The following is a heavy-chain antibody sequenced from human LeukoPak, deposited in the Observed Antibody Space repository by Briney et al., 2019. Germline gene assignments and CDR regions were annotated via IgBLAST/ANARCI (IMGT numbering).Heavy chain of an antibody. CDR1: GFTLSHYW. J-gene: IGHJ4*02. CDR3: ARGTSTSKIGY. V-gene: IGHV3-7*01. CDR2: IWEDGSQK. Sequence: GGSLRLSCTTSGFTLSHYWMNWVRQAPGKGLEWVANIWEDGSQKYYVDSVKGRFTISRDNAKNSLYLQMNSLRAEDTAVYYCARGTSTSKIGYWGQGTLVTVSS. D-gene: IGHD1-7*01.